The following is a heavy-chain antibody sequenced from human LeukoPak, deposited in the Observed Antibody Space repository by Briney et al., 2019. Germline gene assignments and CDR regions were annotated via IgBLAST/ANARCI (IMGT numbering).Heavy chain of an antibody. Sequence: GGSLRLSCAASGFPFNSHWMHWVRQAPGQGLVWVSRISSDGSSRSCADSVKGRFTISRDNAKNTLYLEMNSLRDEDTAIYYCVYSGNYRFDYWGQGTLVTVSS. CDR3: VYSGNYRFDY. V-gene: IGHV3-74*01. J-gene: IGHJ4*02. CDR2: ISSDGSSR. CDR1: GFPFNSHW. D-gene: IGHD1-26*01.